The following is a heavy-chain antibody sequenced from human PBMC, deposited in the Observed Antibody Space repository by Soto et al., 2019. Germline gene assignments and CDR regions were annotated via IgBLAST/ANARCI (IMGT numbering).Heavy chain of an antibody. Sequence: ASVKVSCKASGYTFTSYAMHWVRQAPGQRLEWMGWINAGNGNTKYSQKFQGRVTITRDTSASTAYMELSSLRSEDTAVYYCASGLGYYYGSGSYIEGYYYMDVWGKGTTVTVSS. CDR1: GYTFTSYA. CDR2: INAGNGNT. D-gene: IGHD3-10*01. J-gene: IGHJ6*03. CDR3: ASGLGYYYGSGSYIEGYYYMDV. V-gene: IGHV1-3*01.